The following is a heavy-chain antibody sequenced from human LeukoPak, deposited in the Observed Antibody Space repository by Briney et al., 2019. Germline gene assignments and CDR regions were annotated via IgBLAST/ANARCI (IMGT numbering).Heavy chain of an antibody. V-gene: IGHV4-59*01. J-gene: IGHJ4*02. CDR2: IYYSGST. Sequence: SETLSLTCTVSGGSISTYYWSWIRQPPGKGLEWIGYIYYSGSTNYNPSLKSRVIISVDTSKNQFSLKLTSVTAADTAVYYCARGKVTAIVDYWGQGTLVTVSS. D-gene: IGHD5-18*01. CDR3: ARGKVTAIVDY. CDR1: GGSISTYY.